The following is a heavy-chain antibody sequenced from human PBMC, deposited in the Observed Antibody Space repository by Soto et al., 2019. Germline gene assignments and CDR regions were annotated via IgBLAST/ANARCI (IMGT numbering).Heavy chain of an antibody. CDR1: GFSISSYY. D-gene: IGHD3-16*02. V-gene: IGHV4-59*01. Sequence: SETLSLTCTVSGFSISSYYWSWIRQPPGKGLEWIGYIYYSGSTNYNPSLKSRVTISVDTSKNQFSLKLSSVTAADTAVYYCASTRLHLGELSFSLDYWGQGTLVTVSS. J-gene: IGHJ4*02. CDR3: ASTRLHLGELSFSLDY. CDR2: IYYSGST.